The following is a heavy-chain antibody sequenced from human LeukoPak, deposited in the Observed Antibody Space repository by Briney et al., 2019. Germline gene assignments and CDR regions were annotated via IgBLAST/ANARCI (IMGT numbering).Heavy chain of an antibody. CDR2: ISGSGGST. V-gene: IGHV3-23*01. CDR3: AKHGVWFGELHSYYFDY. D-gene: IGHD3-10*01. CDR1: GFTFSSYA. J-gene: IGHJ4*02. Sequence: GGSLRLSCAASGFTFSSYAMSWVRQAPGKGLEWVSAISGSGGSTYYADSVKGRFTISRDNSKNTLYLQMNSLRAEDTAVYYCAKHGVWFGELHSYYFDYWGQGTLVTVSS.